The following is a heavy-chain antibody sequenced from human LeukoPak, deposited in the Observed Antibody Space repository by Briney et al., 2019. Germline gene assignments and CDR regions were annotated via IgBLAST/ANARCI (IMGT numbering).Heavy chain of an antibody. Sequence: GGSLRLSCLTSGFTLSTNAMSWVRQAPGKGLEWISGISGSGASTYYADSVKGRFTISRDDSRNTLYLQMNSLRAEDTAVYYCATPGPDSSGYPWDPFDYWGQGTLVTVSS. CDR2: ISGSGAST. J-gene: IGHJ4*02. V-gene: IGHV3-23*01. CDR1: GFTLSTNA. D-gene: IGHD3-22*01. CDR3: ATPGPDSSGYPWDPFDY.